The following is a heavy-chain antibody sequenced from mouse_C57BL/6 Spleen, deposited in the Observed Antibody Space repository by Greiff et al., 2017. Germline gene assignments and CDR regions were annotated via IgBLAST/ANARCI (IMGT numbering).Heavy chain of an antibody. D-gene: IGHD2-1*01. CDR3: AREGYYGNYRFAY. V-gene: IGHV1-72*01. J-gene: IGHJ3*01. CDR1: GYTFTSYW. Sequence: QVQLKQPGAELVKPGASVKLSCKASGYTFTSYWMHWVKQRPGRGLEWIGRIDPNSGGTKYNEKFKSKATLTVDKPSSTAYMQLSSLTSEDSAVYYCAREGYYGNYRFAYWGQGTLVTVSA. CDR2: IDPNSGGT.